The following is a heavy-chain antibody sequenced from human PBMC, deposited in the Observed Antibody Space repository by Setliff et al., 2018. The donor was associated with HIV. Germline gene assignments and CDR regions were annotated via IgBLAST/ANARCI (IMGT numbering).Heavy chain of an antibody. CDR1: GGPISSYY. CDR3: ARSPRIGVAGEFEY. J-gene: IGHJ4*02. V-gene: IGHV4-4*09. Sequence: PSETLSLTCTVSGGPISSYYWSWIRQPPGKGLEWIGYIYTSGSVNHNPSLNSRVTISVDTSKNQFSLKVNSVTAADTAVYYCARSPRIGVAGEFEYWGQGTLVTV. D-gene: IGHD6-19*01. CDR2: IYTSGSV.